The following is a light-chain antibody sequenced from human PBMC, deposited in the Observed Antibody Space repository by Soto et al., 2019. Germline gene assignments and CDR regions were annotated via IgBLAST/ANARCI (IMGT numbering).Light chain of an antibody. CDR1: SSDVGSYNL. CDR3: CSYAGSNNTFYV. V-gene: IGLV2-23*02. Sequence: QSVLTQPASVSGSPGQSTTISCTGASSDVGSYNLVSWYQQHPGKAPKLVIYEVNKRPSGVSNRFSGSKSGNTASLTISGLQAEDVADYYCCSYAGSNNTFYVFGTGTKVTVL. CDR2: EVN. J-gene: IGLJ1*01.